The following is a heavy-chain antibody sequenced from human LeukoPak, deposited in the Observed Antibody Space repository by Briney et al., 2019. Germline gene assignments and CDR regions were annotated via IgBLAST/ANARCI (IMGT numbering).Heavy chain of an antibody. D-gene: IGHD1-26*01. V-gene: IGHV3-48*03. CDR3: VREFLGAGPIYDFFDF. J-gene: IGHJ4*02. CDR2: SKSEGTTT. Sequence: GGSLRLSCVASGFSLGDHGMSWVRQAPGKGLEWISYSKSEGTTTSYADSVKGRFTTSRDNAKNSLYLQMDSLAIEDTAIYFCVREFLGAGPIYDFFDFWGQGILVTVSS. CDR1: GFSLGDHG.